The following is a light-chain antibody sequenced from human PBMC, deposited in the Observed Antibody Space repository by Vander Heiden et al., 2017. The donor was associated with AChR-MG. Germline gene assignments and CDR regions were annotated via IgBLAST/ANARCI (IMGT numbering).Light chain of an antibody. Sequence: QSVLTQPPSVSGAPGQRVTISCTGSSFNIGAGHDVHWYQQLPGTAPKVLIYGNTNRPSGVPDRFSGSRSGTSASLAITGLQAEDEADYYCQSYDNNLSVLFGGGTKLTVL. CDR2: GNT. CDR1: SFNIGAGHD. V-gene: IGLV1-40*01. CDR3: QSYDNNLSVL. J-gene: IGLJ2*01.